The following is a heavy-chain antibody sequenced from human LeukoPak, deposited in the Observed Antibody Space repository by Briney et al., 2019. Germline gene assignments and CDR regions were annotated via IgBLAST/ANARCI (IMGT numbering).Heavy chain of an antibody. J-gene: IGHJ3*02. CDR2: XNPXGGST. Sequence: ASVKVSCKASGYTXTSXYXXXXXXXXGQXXXXXGXXNPXGGSTSYGQXFQGRVTMTRDTSTSTVYMELSSLRSEDTAVYYCARVGDSSGLHDAFDIWGQGTMVTVSS. CDR3: ARVGDSSGLHDAFDI. CDR1: GYTXTSXY. D-gene: IGHD3-22*01. V-gene: IGHV1-46*01.